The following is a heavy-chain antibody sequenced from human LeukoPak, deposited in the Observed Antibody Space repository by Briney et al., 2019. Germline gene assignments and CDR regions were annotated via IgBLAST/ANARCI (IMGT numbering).Heavy chain of an antibody. CDR1: GFSFSTYE. Sequence: GGSLRLSCAASGFSFSTYEMSWVRQAPGKGLEWVANIKQDGSEKYYVDSVKGRFTISRDNAKNSLYLQMNSLRAEDTAVYYCARDRRNYYYYGMDVWGQGTTVTVSS. J-gene: IGHJ6*02. CDR3: ARDRRNYYYYGMDV. V-gene: IGHV3-7*05. D-gene: IGHD6-6*01. CDR2: IKQDGSEK.